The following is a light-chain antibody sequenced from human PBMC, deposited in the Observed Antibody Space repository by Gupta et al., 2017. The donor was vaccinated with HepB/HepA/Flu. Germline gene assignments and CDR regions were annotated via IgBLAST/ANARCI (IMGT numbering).Light chain of an antibody. CDR2: DAS. Sequence: DIQMTQSPSSLSASVGDRVTITCQASQDISNYLNWYQQKPGKAPKLLIYDASKLETGVPSRFSGSGSGTDFTFTISSLQPEDIATYYCQQYDNLCSFGQGTKLEIK. CDR3: QQYDNLCS. J-gene: IGKJ2*04. CDR1: QDISNY. V-gene: IGKV1-33*01.